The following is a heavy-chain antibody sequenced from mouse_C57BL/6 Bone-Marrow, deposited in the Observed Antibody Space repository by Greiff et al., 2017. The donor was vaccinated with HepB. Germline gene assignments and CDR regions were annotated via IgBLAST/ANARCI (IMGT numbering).Heavy chain of an antibody. CDR1: GFTFSSYG. J-gene: IGHJ3*01. V-gene: IGHV5-6*01. D-gene: IGHD4-1*01. CDR3: ARGLTGKRWFAY. Sequence: EVQGVESGGDLVKPGGSLKLSCAASGFTFSSYGMSWVRQTPDKRLEWVATISSGGSYTYYPDSVKGRFTISRDNAKNTLYLQMSSLKSEDTAMYYCARGLTGKRWFAYWGQGTLVTVSA. CDR2: ISSGGSYT.